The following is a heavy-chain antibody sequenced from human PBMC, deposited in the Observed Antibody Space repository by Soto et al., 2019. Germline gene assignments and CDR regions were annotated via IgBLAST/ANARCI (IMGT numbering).Heavy chain of an antibody. D-gene: IGHD6-13*01. CDR1: GFSFSDYA. J-gene: IGHJ4*02. CDR2: ISESGGNT. Sequence: SGGSLRLSCAASGFSFSDYAMSWVRQAPGKGLEWVSVISESGGNTHYADSVRGRFTVSRDNSKNSLSLRMNSLRDEDTAVYFCAKRSPYSSGWYSPIFDYWGQGALVTVSS. V-gene: IGHV3-23*01. CDR3: AKRSPYSSGWYSPIFDY.